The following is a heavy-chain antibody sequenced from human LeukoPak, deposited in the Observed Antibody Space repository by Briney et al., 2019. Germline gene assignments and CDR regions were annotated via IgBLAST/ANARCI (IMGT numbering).Heavy chain of an antibody. CDR1: GFTFSIYA. J-gene: IGHJ4*02. CDR3: ARERWFGELSWAFDY. CDR2: ISYEGRNK. D-gene: IGHD3-10*01. Sequence: GGSLRLSCAASGFTFSIYAMQGVRQAPGKGLEGGAVISYEGRNKYYADSVKGRFTISRDNSKNTLYLQMNSLRAEDTAVYYCARERWFGELSWAFDYWGQGTLVTVS. V-gene: IGHV3-30-3*01.